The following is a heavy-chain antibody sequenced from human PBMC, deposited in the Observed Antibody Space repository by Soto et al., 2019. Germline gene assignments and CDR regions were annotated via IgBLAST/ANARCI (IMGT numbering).Heavy chain of an antibody. CDR1: GYAFTCYG. CDR2: ISAYNGNT. D-gene: IGHD2-2*01. CDR3: ASGGYCSSTSCRGNAFDI. J-gene: IGHJ3*02. Sequence: ASVEVSCKASGYAFTCYGISWVRHAPGQGLEWMGWISAYNGNTNYAQKLQGRVTMTPDTSTSTAYMELRSLRSDDTAVYYCASGGYCSSTSCRGNAFDIWGQGTMVTVSS. V-gene: IGHV1-18*01.